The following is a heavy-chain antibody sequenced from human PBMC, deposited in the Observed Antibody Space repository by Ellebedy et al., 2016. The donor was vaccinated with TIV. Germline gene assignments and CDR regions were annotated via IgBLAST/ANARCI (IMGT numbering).Heavy chain of an antibody. CDR3: ARVIGLRDCSGDICSPPPPLDH. CDR1: GYTFTTFG. J-gene: IGHJ4*02. D-gene: IGHD2-15*01. CDR2: ISAFNGDT. V-gene: IGHV1-18*04. Sequence: ASVKVSCKASGYTFTTFGITWVRQAPGQGLEWMGWISAFNGDTNYVQKLQGRVTMTSDTSTSTAYMELRSLRSDDTAVYYCARVIGLRDCSGDICSPPPPLDHWGQGALVTVSS.